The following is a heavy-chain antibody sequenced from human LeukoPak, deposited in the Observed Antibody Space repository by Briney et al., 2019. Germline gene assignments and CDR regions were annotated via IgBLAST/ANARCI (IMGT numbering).Heavy chain of an antibody. V-gene: IGHV3-30-3*01. J-gene: IGHJ4*02. CDR2: RLYDGSGQ. Sequence: GGALRLSCAASGFTFSSYAMHWVRQAPGKGLEWVALRLYDGSGQYYTESVKGRSTISRDNSKNTLYMQVHSLRREDTAVYYCARANRRFHTSGWYKDFWGQRTLVTVS. CDR3: ARANRRFHTSGWYKDF. CDR1: GFTFSSYA. D-gene: IGHD6-19*01.